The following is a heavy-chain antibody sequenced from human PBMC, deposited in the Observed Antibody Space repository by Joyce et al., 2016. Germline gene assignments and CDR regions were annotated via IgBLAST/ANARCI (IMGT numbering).Heavy chain of an antibody. CDR1: GGSFSGYY. J-gene: IGHJ4*02. CDR2: IAHSGIT. D-gene: IGHD3-22*01. CDR3: ARAGYYDSSAYYHGDFDY. Sequence: QVQLQQWGAGLLKPSETLSLTCAVYGGSFSGYYWSWIRQPPGKGLEWIGAIAHSGITNYNPTLKRRVTISVDTSKNQFSLKLRSVTAADTAVYYCARAGYYDSSAYYHGDFDYWGQGTLVTVSS. V-gene: IGHV4-34*01.